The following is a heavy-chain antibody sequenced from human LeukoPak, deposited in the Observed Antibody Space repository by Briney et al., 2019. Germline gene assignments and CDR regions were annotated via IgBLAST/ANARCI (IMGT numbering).Heavy chain of an antibody. D-gene: IGHD4-17*01. Sequence: GGSLRLSCAASGFTFSSYEMNWVRQAPGKGLEWVSYISSSGSTIYYADSVKGRLTISRDNAKNSLYLQMNSLRAEDTALYYCARFQATNSTVTPPFDYWGQGTLVTVSS. CDR1: GFTFSSYE. V-gene: IGHV3-48*03. CDR2: ISSSGSTI. CDR3: ARFQATNSTVTPPFDY. J-gene: IGHJ4*02.